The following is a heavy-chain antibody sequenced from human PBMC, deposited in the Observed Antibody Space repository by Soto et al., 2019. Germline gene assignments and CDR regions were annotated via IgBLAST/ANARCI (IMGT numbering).Heavy chain of an antibody. V-gene: IGHV1-69*02. J-gene: IGHJ5*02. CDR1: GGTFSSYT. CDR3: ARTPIVVVPAAMLDRRAGGLGAFDP. Sequence: QVQLVQSGVEVKKPGSSVKVSCKASGGTFSSYTISWVRQAPGQGLEWMGRIIPILGIANYAQKFQGRVTITADKSTSTVYMELSSLRSEDTAVYYCARTPIVVVPAAMLDRRAGGLGAFDPWGQGTLVTVSS. D-gene: IGHD2-2*01. CDR2: IIPILGIA.